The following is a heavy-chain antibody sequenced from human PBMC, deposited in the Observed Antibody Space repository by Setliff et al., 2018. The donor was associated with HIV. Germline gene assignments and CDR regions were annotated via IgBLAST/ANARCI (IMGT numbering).Heavy chain of an antibody. J-gene: IGHJ4*02. CDR2: IIPMFGTA. CDR1: GYTFTSDD. V-gene: IGHV1-69*13. Sequence: SVKVSCKASGYTFTSDDINWVRQAPGHGLEWMGGIIPMFGTADYAQKFQGRVTITADESTTTAYMELSSLRSEDTAVFYCARGGSGYYDFWSGSSAFEYWGQGTLVTVSS. D-gene: IGHD3-3*01. CDR3: ARGGSGYYDFWSGSSAFEY.